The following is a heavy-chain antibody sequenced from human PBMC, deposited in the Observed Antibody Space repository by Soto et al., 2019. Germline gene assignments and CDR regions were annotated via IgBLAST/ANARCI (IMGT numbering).Heavy chain of an antibody. D-gene: IGHD3-10*01. CDR1: GGSISSYY. CDR2: VHHSWGS. J-gene: IGHJ6*02. V-gene: IGHV4-59*08. CDR3: ARQGFGPLRGLVDV. Sequence: QVQLQESGPGLVKPSETLSLSCTVSGGSISSYYWSWFRQSPGKRMEWIGYVHHSWGSSYNPALQSRVAISIDVSMSLFSLKATAVTATDTAGYYCARQGFGPLRGLVDVWGQGTTVTVSS.